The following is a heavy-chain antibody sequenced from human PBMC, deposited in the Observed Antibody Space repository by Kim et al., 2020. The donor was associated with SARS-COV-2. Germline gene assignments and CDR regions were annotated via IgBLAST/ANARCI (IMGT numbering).Heavy chain of an antibody. CDR2: LHYGGTS. J-gene: IGHJ3*02. Sequence: SETLSLTCFVSAGSFNDAEYFWAWLRQPPGKGLEWIGSLHYGGTSHYSPSLQSRVTISGDTSKNQFSLTLTSVTAADTAEYYCARVSVSLWHAFDMWGPG. CDR1: AGSFNDAEYF. CDR3: ARVSVSLWHAFDM. V-gene: IGHV4-39*02. D-gene: IGHD3-16*01.